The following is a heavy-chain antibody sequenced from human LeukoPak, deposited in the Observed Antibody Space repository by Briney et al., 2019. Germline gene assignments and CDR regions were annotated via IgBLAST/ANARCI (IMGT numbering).Heavy chain of an antibody. J-gene: IGHJ3*02. D-gene: IGHD6-6*01. CDR1: GFTFSSYD. CDR3: ARLYSSSSGKAFDI. V-gene: IGHV3-23*01. Sequence: GGSLRLSCAASGFTFSSYDMRWVRQAPGKGLEWVSSISASGGSTYYADSVKGRFTISRDNSKNTLYLQMNSLRAEDTAVYYCARLYSSSSGKAFDIWGQGTMVTVSS. CDR2: ISASGGST.